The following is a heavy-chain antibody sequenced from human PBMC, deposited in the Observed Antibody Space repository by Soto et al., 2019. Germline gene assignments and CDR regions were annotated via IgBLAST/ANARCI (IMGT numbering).Heavy chain of an antibody. V-gene: IGHV4-34*01. Sequence: PSETLSLTCAVYGGSFSGYYWSWIRQPPGKGLEWIGEINHSGSTNYNPSLKSRVTISVDTSKNQFSLKLSSVTAADTAVYYCARKGRLRSLGAFDYWGQGTLVTVSS. J-gene: IGHJ4*02. CDR2: INHSGST. D-gene: IGHD3-16*01. CDR3: ARKGRLRSLGAFDY. CDR1: GGSFSGYY.